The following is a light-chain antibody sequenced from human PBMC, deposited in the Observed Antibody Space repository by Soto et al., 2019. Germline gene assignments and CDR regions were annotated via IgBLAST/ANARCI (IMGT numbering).Light chain of an antibody. V-gene: IGKV1-17*01. J-gene: IGKJ1*01. CDR1: QGIGNA. CDR3: QQYYSDWT. CDR2: AAS. Sequence: IQMTQSPSSLSAYVGDRVTISFRASQGIGNALGWYQQKPGKATKLLIYAASSLQSGVPSRFSGSGSGTEFTLTISSLQPDDFATYYCQQYYSDWTFGQGTKVDIK.